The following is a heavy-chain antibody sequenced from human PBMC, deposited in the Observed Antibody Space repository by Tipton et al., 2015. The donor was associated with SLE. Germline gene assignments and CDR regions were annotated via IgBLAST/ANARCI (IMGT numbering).Heavy chain of an antibody. CDR2: ISGSSTYI. V-gene: IGHV3-21*01. D-gene: IGHD3-22*01. J-gene: IGHJ3*02. CDR1: GFTFSAYS. Sequence: SLRLSCAASGFTFSAYSMNWVRHAPGKGLEWISSISGSSTYIWYADSVKGRFTISRDNAKNSLYLQMNSLRAEDTAVYYCAREGSENYSDSSGYYWYAFDIWGQGTMVTVSS. CDR3: AREGSENYSDSSGYYWYAFDI.